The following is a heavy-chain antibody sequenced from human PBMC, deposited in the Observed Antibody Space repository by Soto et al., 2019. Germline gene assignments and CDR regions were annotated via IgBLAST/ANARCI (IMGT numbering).Heavy chain of an antibody. CDR3: FTVLPHANSWFEY. J-gene: IGHJ4*02. Sequence: GGSLRLSCAASGFTFSNVWLSGVRQGPGKGLEWLGRIKSRTENETTDYASPARGRFIISRDDSKNMLYPQLNSLKSEDTGVYYCFTVLPHANSWFEYWGQGT. CDR1: GFTFSNVW. D-gene: IGHD2-2*01. CDR2: IKSRTENETT. V-gene: IGHV3-15*01.